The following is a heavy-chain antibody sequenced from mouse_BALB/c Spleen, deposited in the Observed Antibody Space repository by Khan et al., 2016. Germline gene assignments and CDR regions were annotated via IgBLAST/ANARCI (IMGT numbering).Heavy chain of an antibody. CDR3: ARADQDCDAWFAS. CDR1: GFSLTNSG. V-gene: IGHV2-9*02. Sequence: QVQLKQSGPGLVAPSQSLSITCTVSGFSLTNSGVHWVRQPPGKGLDWLGVIWAGGSTDYYSALMSRLSITKDNTQNQVFLKMNILQTDDTAMYYCARADQDCDAWFASWGQGTLVSVSA. CDR2: IWAGGST. J-gene: IGHJ3*01.